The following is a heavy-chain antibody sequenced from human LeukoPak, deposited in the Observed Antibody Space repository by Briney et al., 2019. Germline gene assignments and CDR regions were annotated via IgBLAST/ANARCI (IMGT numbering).Heavy chain of an antibody. J-gene: IGHJ4*02. CDR2: IYYSGSA. V-gene: IGHV4-59*01. CDR1: GGSISSYY. CDR3: ARARRTRHPFDY. Sequence: SETLSPTCTVSGGSISSYYWSWIRQPPGKGLEWIGYIYYSGSANYNPSLKSRVTISVDTSKNQFSLKLSSVTAADTAVYYCARARRTRHPFDYWGQGTLVTVSS.